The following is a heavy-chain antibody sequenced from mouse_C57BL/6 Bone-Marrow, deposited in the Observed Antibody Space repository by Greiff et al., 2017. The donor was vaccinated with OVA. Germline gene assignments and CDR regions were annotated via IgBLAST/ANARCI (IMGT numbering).Heavy chain of an antibody. Sequence: DVMLVESGGGLVQPKGSLKLSCAASGFSFNTYAMNWVRQAPGKGLEWVARIRSKSNNYATYYADSVKDRFTISRDDSESMLYLQMNNLKTEDTAMYYCVTSYYSNPSFAYWGQGTLVTVSA. D-gene: IGHD2-5*01. CDR2: IRSKSNNYAT. CDR1: GFSFNTYA. V-gene: IGHV10-1*01. J-gene: IGHJ3*01. CDR3: VTSYYSNPSFAY.